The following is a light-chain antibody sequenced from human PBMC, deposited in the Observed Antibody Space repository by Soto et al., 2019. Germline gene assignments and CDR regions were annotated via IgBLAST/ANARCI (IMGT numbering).Light chain of an antibody. CDR3: QQRSNWTIP. Sequence: EIVLTQSPATLSLSPGERATLSCRASQSVSSYLAWYQQKPGKAPRLLIYDASNRDTGIPARFSGIGFGTDFTLTFSSLDPEDFAVYYGQQRSNWTIPFGKGTRREIK. CDR1: QSVSSY. J-gene: IGKJ5*01. V-gene: IGKV3-11*01. CDR2: DAS.